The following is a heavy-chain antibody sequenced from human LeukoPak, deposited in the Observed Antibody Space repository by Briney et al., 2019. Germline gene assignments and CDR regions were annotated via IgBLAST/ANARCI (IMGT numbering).Heavy chain of an antibody. D-gene: IGHD1-26*01. CDR2: ISGSGGST. V-gene: IGHV3-23*01. J-gene: IGHJ4*02. CDR3: AKGKGELPYYFDY. CDR1: GFTFSSYA. Sequence: PGGSLRLSCAASGFTFSSYAMHWVRQAPGKGLEWVSAISGSGGSTYYADSVKGRFTISRDNSKNTLYLQMNSLRAEDTAVYYCAKGKGELPYYFDYWGQGTLVTVSS.